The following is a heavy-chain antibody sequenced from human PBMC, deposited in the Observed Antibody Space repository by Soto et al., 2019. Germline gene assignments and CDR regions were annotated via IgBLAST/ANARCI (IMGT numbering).Heavy chain of an antibody. CDR1: GFTFSSYA. Sequence: EVQLLESGGGLVQPGGSLRLSCEASGFTFSSYAMRWVRQAPVKGLEGVSAISGSGGSTYYADSVKGRFTITRDNSKNTLYPQMNSRRAEDTAVYYCARRGSGSYYDYWGQGTLVTVSS. D-gene: IGHD1-26*01. J-gene: IGHJ4*02. CDR3: ARRGSGSYYDY. V-gene: IGHV3-23*01. CDR2: ISGSGGST.